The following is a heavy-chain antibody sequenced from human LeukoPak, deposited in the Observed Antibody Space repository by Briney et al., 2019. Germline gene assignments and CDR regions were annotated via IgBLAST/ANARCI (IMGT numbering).Heavy chain of an antibody. Sequence: PGESLRLSCAASGFTFSRYSMAWVRQAPGEGLEWVSSITLSNSISYSDSVRGRFTISRANAWNSLYLQMNSLRAEDTAIYYCARDYPNDCSSRSCPSPFDYWGQGSLVTVSP. V-gene: IGHV3-21*01. CDR2: ITLSNSI. CDR3: ARDYPNDCSSRSCPSPFDY. D-gene: IGHD2-2*01. J-gene: IGHJ4*02. CDR1: GFTFSRYS.